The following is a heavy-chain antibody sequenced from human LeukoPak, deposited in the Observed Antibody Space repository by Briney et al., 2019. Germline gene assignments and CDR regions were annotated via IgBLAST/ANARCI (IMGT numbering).Heavy chain of an antibody. D-gene: IGHD6-13*01. CDR2: IYNSGST. CDR3: ARFQSSSSWDYYYGLDV. V-gene: IGHV4-59*01. CDR1: GGSISSYY. J-gene: IGHJ6*02. Sequence: SETLSLTCTVSGGSISSYYWSWIRQPPGKGLEGIGYIYNSGSTNYNPSLKSRVTISVDTSKNQVSLKLSSVTAADTAVYYCARFQSSSSWDYYYGLDVWGQGTTVTVSS.